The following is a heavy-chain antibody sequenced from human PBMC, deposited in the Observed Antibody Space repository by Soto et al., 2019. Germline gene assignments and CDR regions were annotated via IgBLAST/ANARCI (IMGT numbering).Heavy chain of an antibody. CDR2: IYWDDDK. V-gene: IGHV2-5*02. CDR3: AHNHNIVGVPAAPYYFDY. D-gene: IGHD2-2*01. CDR1: GFSLSTSGVG. J-gene: IGHJ4*02. Sequence: SGPTLVNPTQTLTLTCTFSGFSLSTSGVGVGWIRQPPGKALEWLALIYWDDDKRYSPSLKSRLTITKDTPKTQVVLTMSNVDPVDTATYYSAHNHNIVGVPAAPYYFDYWGQGALVTVSS.